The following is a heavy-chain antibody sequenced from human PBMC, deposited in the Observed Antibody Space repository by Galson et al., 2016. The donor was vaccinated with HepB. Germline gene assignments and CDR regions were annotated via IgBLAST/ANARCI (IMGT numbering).Heavy chain of an antibody. CDR3: MTGRNEHAPPDDY. CDR1: GFTFSNYG. Sequence: SLRLSCAASGFTFSNYGIHWVRQTPAKGLEWVGRIGGTTNAGCTDYGAPVKGRFIISRDDSTNKVFMDVTSLKHEVTGVYYCMTGRNEHAPPDDYWGQGTLVTVSS. V-gene: IGHV3-15*04. D-gene: IGHD1-1*01. J-gene: IGHJ4*02. CDR2: IGGTTNAGCT.